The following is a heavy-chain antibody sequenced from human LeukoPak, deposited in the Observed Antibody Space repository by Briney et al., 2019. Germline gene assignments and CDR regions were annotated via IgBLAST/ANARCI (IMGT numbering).Heavy chain of an antibody. CDR3: AKDQGGTEHFDY. V-gene: IGHV3-23*01. CDR1: GFTFSTYS. D-gene: IGHD2-15*01. J-gene: IGHJ4*02. CDR2: ISGSGGST. Sequence: GGSLRLSCAASGFTFSTYSMSWVRQAPGKGLEWVSAISGSGGSTYYADSVKGRFTISRDNSKNTLYLQMNSLRAEDTAVYYCAKDQGGTEHFDYWGQGTLVTVSS.